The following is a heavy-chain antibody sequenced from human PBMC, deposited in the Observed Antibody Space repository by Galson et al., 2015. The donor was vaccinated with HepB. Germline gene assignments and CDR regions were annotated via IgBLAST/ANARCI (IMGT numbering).Heavy chain of an antibody. CDR3: ARYCSGGSSCQGAGADAFDI. CDR2: INPNSGGT. D-gene: IGHD2-15*01. V-gene: IGHV1-2*04. CDR1: GYTFTGYY. J-gene: IGHJ3*02. Sequence: SVKVSCKASGYTFTGYYMHWVRQAPGQGLEWMGWINPNSGGTNYAQKFQGWVTMTRDTSISTAYMELSRLRSDDTAVYYCARYCSGGSSCQGAGADAFDIWGQGTMVTVSS.